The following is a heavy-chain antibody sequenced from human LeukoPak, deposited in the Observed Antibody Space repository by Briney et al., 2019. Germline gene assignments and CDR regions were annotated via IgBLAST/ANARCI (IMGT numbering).Heavy chain of an antibody. CDR2: IYYSGST. CDR3: ARGGIRQTFDN. V-gene: IGHV4-59*01. Sequence: PSETLSLTCTVSGGSISTYYWNWIRQPPGKGLEWIGYIYYSGSTNYSPSLKSRVTISVDTSKNQFSLNLTSVTAADTAVYYCARGGIRQTFDNWGQGTLVTVSS. D-gene: IGHD3-3*02. J-gene: IGHJ4*02. CDR1: GGSISTYY.